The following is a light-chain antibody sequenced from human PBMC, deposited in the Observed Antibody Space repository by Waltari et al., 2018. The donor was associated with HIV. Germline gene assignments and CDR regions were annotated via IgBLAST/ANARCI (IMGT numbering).Light chain of an antibody. CDR3: NSRDSSGNHHWV. CDR2: NTN. CDR1: SLRSYY. J-gene: IGLJ3*02. V-gene: IGLV3-19*01. Sequence: SSELTQDPAVSVALGQTVRITCQGDSLRSYYASWYQQRPGQAPVLVIYNTNNRPSGIPDRVTGSSSGNTASLTSTGAQAEDEGDYYCNSRDSSGNHHWVFGGGTKLTVL.